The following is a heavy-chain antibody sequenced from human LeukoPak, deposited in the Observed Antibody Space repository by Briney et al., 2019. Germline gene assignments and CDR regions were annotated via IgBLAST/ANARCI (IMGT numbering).Heavy chain of an antibody. CDR2: ITNGGTT. CDR1: GFTFSSYA. D-gene: IGHD4-17*01. Sequence: SGGSLRLSCTASGFTFSSYAMNWVRQAPGKGLDWVSVITNGGTTYYADSVKGRFTISRDNSKSTLFLQMNSLRAGDTAIYYCTKDLSALQWAGDETTVTEGYWGQGTLVTVSS. V-gene: IGHV3-23*01. J-gene: IGHJ4*02. CDR3: TKDLSALQWAGDETTVTEGY.